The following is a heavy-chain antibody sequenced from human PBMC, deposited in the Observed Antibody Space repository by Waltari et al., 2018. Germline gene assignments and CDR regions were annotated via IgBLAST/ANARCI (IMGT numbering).Heavy chain of an antibody. V-gene: IGHV4-31*03. CDR2: IYYSGST. CDR1: GGSISSGGYY. D-gene: IGHD3-10*01. CDR3: ARSYLPNYYGSGSYYNFRWFDP. Sequence: QVQLQESGPGLVKPSQPLSLTCTVSGGSISSGGYYWSWIRQHPGKGLEWIGYIYYSGSTYYNPSLKSRVTISVDTSKNQFSLKLSSVTAADTAVYYCARSYLPNYYGSGSYYNFRWFDPWGQGTLVTVSS. J-gene: IGHJ5*02.